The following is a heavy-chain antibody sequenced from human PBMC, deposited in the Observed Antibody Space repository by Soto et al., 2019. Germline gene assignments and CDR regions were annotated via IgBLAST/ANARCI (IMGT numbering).Heavy chain of an antibody. J-gene: IGHJ4*02. D-gene: IGHD2-15*01. CDR2: INSDGSST. Sequence: EVQLVESGGGLVQPGGSLRLSCAASGFTFSSYWMHWVRQAPGKGLVWVSRINSDGSSTSEADSVKGRFTISRDTANNTLYLQMNSLRAEDTAVYYCVRTSLVVAAATREDYWGQGTLVTVSS. CDR1: GFTFSSYW. V-gene: IGHV3-74*01. CDR3: VRTSLVVAAATREDY.